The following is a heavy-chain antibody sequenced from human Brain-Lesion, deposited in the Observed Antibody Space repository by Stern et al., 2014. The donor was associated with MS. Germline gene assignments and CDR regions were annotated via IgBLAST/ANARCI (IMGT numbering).Heavy chain of an antibody. V-gene: IGHV4-61*02. CDR3: ARGRVVPGFQYYATDV. J-gene: IGHJ6*02. D-gene: IGHD2-2*01. Sequence: QVQLQESGPGLVKPSQTLSLSCTVSGGSISSGGYYWSWIRQPAGQGLEWIGRIFNSGSTSYNPSLKSRVPISIDTSKNQFSLRLNSMTAADTAVYYCARGRVVPGFQYYATDVWGQGTTVIVSS. CDR2: IFNSGST. CDR1: GGSISSGGYY.